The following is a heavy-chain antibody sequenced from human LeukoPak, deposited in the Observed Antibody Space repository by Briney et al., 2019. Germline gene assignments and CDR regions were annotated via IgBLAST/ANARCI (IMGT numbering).Heavy chain of an antibody. J-gene: IGHJ4*02. V-gene: IGHV3-74*01. D-gene: IGHD6-13*01. CDR1: GFTFSSTW. CDR3: ARGASGYLGYSSSWYVGHFDY. CDR2: IHSDGSTT. Sequence: GGSLRLSCAASGFTFSSTWMHWFRQVPGKGPVWVSRIHSDGSTTIYADSVKGRFTISRDNSKNTLYLQMNSLRAEDTAVYYCARGASGYLGYSSSWYVGHFDYWGQGTLVTVSS.